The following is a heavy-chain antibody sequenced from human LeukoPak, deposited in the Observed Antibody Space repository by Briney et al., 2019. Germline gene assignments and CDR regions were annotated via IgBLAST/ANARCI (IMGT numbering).Heavy chain of an antibody. D-gene: IGHD3-22*01. CDR1: GFTFSNYA. CDR2: ISSNGGST. CDR3: ARGRLVVTGVDY. V-gene: IGHV3-64*01. J-gene: IGHJ4*02. Sequence: GGSLRLSYAASGFTFSNYAMHWVRQAPGKGLEYVSTISSNGGSTYYANSVKGRFTISRDNSKNTLYLQMGSLRAEDMAVYYCARGRLVVTGVDYWGQGTLVTVSS.